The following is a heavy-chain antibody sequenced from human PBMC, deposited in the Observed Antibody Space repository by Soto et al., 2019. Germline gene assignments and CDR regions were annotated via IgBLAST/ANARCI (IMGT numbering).Heavy chain of an antibody. J-gene: IGHJ4*02. CDR1: GGSFSGYY. D-gene: IGHD1-7*01. Sequence: QVQLQQWGAGLLKPSETLSLTCAVYGGSFSGYYWSWIRQPPGKGLEWIGEINHSGSTNYNPSLKSRVTISVDTSKNQFSLKLSSVTAADTAVYYCARGGRLELRRGGLDYWGQGTLDTVSS. CDR3: ARGGRLELRRGGLDY. CDR2: INHSGST. V-gene: IGHV4-34*01.